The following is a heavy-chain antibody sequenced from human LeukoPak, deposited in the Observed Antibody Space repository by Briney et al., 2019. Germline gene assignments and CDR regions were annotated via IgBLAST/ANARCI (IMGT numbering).Heavy chain of an antibody. CDR3: AKVRIVGWLVIPSRRGLFDY. CDR1: GFTFSSYG. Sequence: EPGGSLRLSCAASGFTFSSYGMHWVRQAPGKGLEWVAFILYDGSNKYYADSVKGRFTISRDNSKNTLYLQMNSLRAEDTAVYYCAKVRIVGWLVIPSRRGLFDYWGQGTLVTVSS. D-gene: IGHD6-19*01. J-gene: IGHJ4*02. V-gene: IGHV3-30*02. CDR2: ILYDGSNK.